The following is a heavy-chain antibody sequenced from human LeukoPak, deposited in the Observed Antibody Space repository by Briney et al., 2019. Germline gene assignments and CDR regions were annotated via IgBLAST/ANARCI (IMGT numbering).Heavy chain of an antibody. CDR1: GFTFSNYG. J-gene: IGHJ4*02. CDR2: IWSDKSNR. CDR3: AKDAQRGFDYSNSLEN. D-gene: IGHD4-11*01. Sequence: GTSLRLSCAASGFTFSNYGMHWVRQAPGKGLEGVAVIWSDKSNRFYADSVRGRFTISRDDSRKTVYLQMERMAAEDTAIYYCAKDAQRGFDYSNSLENWGQGALVTVAS. V-gene: IGHV3-33*06.